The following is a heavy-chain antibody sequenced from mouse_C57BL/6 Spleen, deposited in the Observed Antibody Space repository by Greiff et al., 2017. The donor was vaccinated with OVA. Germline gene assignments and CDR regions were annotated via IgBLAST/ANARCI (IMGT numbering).Heavy chain of an antibody. Sequence: EVQVVESGGGLVKPGGSLKLSCAASGFTFSDYGMHWVRQAPEKGLEWVAYISSGSSTIYYADTVKGRFTISRDNAKNTLFLQMTSLRSEDTAMYYCARGYYGSEGFAYWGQGTLVTVSA. CDR1: GFTFSDYG. V-gene: IGHV5-17*01. J-gene: IGHJ3*01. D-gene: IGHD2-2*01. CDR2: ISSGSSTI. CDR3: ARGYYGSEGFAY.